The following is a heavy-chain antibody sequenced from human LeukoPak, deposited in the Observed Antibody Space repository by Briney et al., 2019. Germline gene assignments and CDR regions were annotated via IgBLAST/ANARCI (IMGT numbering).Heavy chain of an antibody. J-gene: IGHJ4*02. Sequence: SVKVSCKASGGTFSSYAISWVRQAPGQGLEWMGRIIPIFGTANYAQKFQGRVTITTDESTSTAYMELSSLRSEDTAVYYCATVPDSSGHLDYWGQGTLVTVPS. V-gene: IGHV1-69*05. CDR1: GGTFSSYA. D-gene: IGHD3-22*01. CDR3: ATVPDSSGHLDY. CDR2: IIPIFGTA.